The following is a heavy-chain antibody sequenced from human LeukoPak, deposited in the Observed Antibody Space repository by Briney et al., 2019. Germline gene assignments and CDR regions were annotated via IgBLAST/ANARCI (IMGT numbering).Heavy chain of an antibody. CDR2: IKEDGSDK. D-gene: IGHD1/OR15-1a*01. CDR1: GFTLSSFG. J-gene: IGHJ4*02. Sequence: PGGSLRLSCAASGFTLSSFGMTWVRQAPGKGLEWVAHIKEDGSDKYYVDSVTGRFTISRDNTKNSLYLQMSSLRAEDTAVYYCATWNSDWEFAYWGQGTLVSVSS. V-gene: IGHV3-7*05. CDR3: ATWNSDWEFAY.